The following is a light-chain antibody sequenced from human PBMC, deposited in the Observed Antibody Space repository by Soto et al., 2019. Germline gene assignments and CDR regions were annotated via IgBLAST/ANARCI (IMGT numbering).Light chain of an antibody. CDR2: DVS. CDR1: SSDVGGYNY. Sequence: QSALTQPASVSGSPGQSITISCTGTSSDVGGYNYVSWYQQHPGKAPKFMIYDVSNRPSGVSTRFSGSKSGNTASLTISGVQAEDEADYYCNSYTTSNTRQIVFGTGTKVTVL. V-gene: IGLV2-14*01. CDR3: NSYTTSNTRQIV. J-gene: IGLJ1*01.